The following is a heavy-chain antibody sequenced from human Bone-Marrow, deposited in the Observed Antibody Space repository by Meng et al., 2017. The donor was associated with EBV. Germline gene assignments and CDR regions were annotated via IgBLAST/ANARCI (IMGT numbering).Heavy chain of an antibody. V-gene: IGHV1-2*06. J-gene: IGHJ4*02. CDR1: GYTFIGSF. CDR3: ATPLETTMAPDH. CDR2: INPKTGDS. Sequence: QVQLVQSGDERKQSGASVRVSCKASGYTFIGSFMHWVREAPGQGLEWVGRINPKTGDSDLSPKFRGRVSLTRDTSTGTAYMDFSSLQSADTAVYFCATPLETTMAPDHWGQGTLVTVSS. D-gene: IGHD5-18*01.